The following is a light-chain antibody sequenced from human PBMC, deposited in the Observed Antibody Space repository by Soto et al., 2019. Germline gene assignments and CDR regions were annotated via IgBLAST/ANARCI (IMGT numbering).Light chain of an antibody. CDR3: AAWDDSLNGGV. Sequence: QSVLTQPPSASGTPGQRVTISCSGSSSNIGSNTVNWYQQLPRTAPKLLIYSNNQRPSGVPDRFSGSKSGTSASLAISGLQSEDEADYYCAAWDDSLNGGVFGTGTKLTVL. J-gene: IGLJ1*01. CDR2: SNN. CDR1: SSNIGSNT. V-gene: IGLV1-44*01.